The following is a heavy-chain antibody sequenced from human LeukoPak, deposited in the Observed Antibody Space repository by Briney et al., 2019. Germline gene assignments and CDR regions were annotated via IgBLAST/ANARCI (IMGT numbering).Heavy chain of an antibody. D-gene: IGHD7-27*01. V-gene: IGHV3-23*01. CDR3: AREHWDFDY. CDR2: ISGSGEST. J-gene: IGHJ4*02. Sequence: GGSLRLSCAASGFTFSNYAITWIRQAPGKGLEWVSEISGSGESTYYGDSVKGRFTISRYNSKNTLYLQMNSLRAGDTAVYYCAREHWDFDYWGQGTLVTVSS. CDR1: GFTFSNYA.